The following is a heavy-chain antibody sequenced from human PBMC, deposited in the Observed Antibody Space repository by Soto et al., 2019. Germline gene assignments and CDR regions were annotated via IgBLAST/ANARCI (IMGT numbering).Heavy chain of an antibody. CDR3: VRGGSNYAS. J-gene: IGHJ5*02. CDR1: GFTFSDSW. V-gene: IGHV3-7*01. Sequence: EVQLVESGGGLVQPGGSLRLSCTASGFTFSDSWMTWVRQAPGKGLEWVARIKPDESEKKYADSVKGRFSISRDNGKNSMYLQMDSLRGEDTAVYYCVRGGSNYASWGQGTLVTVSS. CDR2: IKPDESEK. D-gene: IGHD4-4*01.